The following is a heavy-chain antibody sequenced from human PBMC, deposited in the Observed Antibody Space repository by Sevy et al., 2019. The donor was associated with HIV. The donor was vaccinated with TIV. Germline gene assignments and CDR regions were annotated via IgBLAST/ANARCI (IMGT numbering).Heavy chain of an antibody. V-gene: IGHV1-2*02. CDR1: GYTFTGYY. D-gene: IGHD6-13*01. J-gene: IGHJ5*02. Sequence: ASVKVSCKASGYTFTGYYMHWVRQAPGQGLEWMGWINPNSGGTNYAQKFQGRVTMTRDTSIITAYMELSRLRSDDTAVYYCARVGQQLLSLRWFDPWGQGTLVTVSS. CDR2: INPNSGGT. CDR3: ARVGQQLLSLRWFDP.